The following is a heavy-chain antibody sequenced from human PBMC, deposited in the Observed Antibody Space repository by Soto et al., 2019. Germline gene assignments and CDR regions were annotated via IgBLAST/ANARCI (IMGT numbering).Heavy chain of an antibody. Sequence: QVQLQESGPGLVKPSETLSLTCTVSGGSITNYYWSWIRQPPGKGLEWIGYIYSSGSTNYNPSLKSRVTISAYTSKNQVSLKLTSVTAADTAVYYCARDHPHSYGIYYFDYWGQGTLVTVSS. J-gene: IGHJ4*02. V-gene: IGHV4-59*01. CDR2: IYSSGST. D-gene: IGHD5-18*01. CDR3: ARDHPHSYGIYYFDY. CDR1: GGSITNYY.